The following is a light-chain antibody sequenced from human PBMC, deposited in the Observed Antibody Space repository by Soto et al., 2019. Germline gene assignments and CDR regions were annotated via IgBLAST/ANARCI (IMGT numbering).Light chain of an antibody. CDR1: QSISRW. CDR3: QQYNHYST. V-gene: IGKV1-5*01. CDR2: DAS. Sequence: DIQMTQSPSTLSASVGDRVTITCRASQSISRWVAWYQQKPGKAPKRLIYDASSLESGVPSRFSGSGSGTEFTLTISSLQPDDFATYYCQQYNHYSTFGQGTKLEIK. J-gene: IGKJ2*01.